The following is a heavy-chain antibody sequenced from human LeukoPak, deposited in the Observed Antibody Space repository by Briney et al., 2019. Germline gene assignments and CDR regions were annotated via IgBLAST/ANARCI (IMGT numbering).Heavy chain of an antibody. V-gene: IGHV4-31*03. CDR2: IYYSGTT. CDR3: ARNTRAATGYFDY. D-gene: IGHD4-17*01. J-gene: IGHJ4*02. Sequence: SETLSLTCTVSGGSISSGGYYWSWIRQHPGKGLEWIGYIYYSGTTYYNSSLKSRVTISVDTSENQFSLKLSSVTAADTAAYYCARNTRAATGYFDYWGQGTLVTVSS. CDR1: GGSISSGGYY.